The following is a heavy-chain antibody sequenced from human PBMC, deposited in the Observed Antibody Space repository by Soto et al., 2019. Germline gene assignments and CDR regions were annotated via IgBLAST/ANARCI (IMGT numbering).Heavy chain of an antibody. V-gene: IGHV4-39*01. Sequence: SETLSLTCTVTGDPISSSGDYWGWVRQTPGKGLEWIGTISNSGSTYYNPSVMSRVTISVDTSKKQFSLRLISVAAADTAVYYCARGLSSSAYLDYWGQGTLVTVSS. CDR3: ARGLSSSAYLDY. CDR2: ISNSGST. CDR1: GDPISSSGDY. D-gene: IGHD6-19*01. J-gene: IGHJ4*02.